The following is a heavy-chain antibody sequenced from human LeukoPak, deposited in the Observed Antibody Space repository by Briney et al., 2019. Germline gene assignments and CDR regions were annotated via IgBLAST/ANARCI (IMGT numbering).Heavy chain of an antibody. CDR3: AKDWNYDRYFDY. D-gene: IGHD1-7*01. J-gene: IGHJ4*02. CDR2: ISYDGSNK. CDR1: GFTFSSYG. V-gene: IGHV3-30*18. Sequence: GGSLRLSCAASGFTFSSYGMHWVRQAPGKGLEWVAVISYDGSNKYYADSVKGRFTISRDNSKNTLYLQMNSLRAEDTAVYYCAKDWNYDRYFDYWGQGTLVTVS.